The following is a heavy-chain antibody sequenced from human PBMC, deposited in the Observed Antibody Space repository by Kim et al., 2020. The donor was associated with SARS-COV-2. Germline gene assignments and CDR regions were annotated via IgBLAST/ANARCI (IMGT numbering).Heavy chain of an antibody. CDR1: GYSFTSYW. Sequence: GESLKISCKGSGYSFTSYWIGWVRQMPGKGLEWMGIIYPGDSDTRYSPSFQGQVTISADKSISTAYLQWSSLKASDTAMYYCARSYDSSGYYPNDAFDIWGQGTMVTVSS. V-gene: IGHV5-51*01. CDR3: ARSYDSSGYYPNDAFDI. CDR2: IYPGDSDT. J-gene: IGHJ3*02. D-gene: IGHD3-22*01.